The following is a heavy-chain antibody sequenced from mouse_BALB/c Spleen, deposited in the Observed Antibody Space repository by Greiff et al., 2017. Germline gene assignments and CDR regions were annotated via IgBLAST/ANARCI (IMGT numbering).Heavy chain of an antibody. D-gene: IGHD2-1*01. V-gene: IGHV1-63*01. CDR1: GYAFTTYW. CDR3: ARGGNYLSIAMDY. CDR2: IYPGSGNT. J-gene: IGHJ4*01. Sequence: QVHVKQSGAELVRLGTSVKISCKASGYAFTTYWLGWVTQRPGHGLEWIGDIYPGSGNTYYNEKFKGKATLTADKSSSTAYMQLSSLTSEDSAVYFCARGGNYLSIAMDYWGQGTSVTVSS.